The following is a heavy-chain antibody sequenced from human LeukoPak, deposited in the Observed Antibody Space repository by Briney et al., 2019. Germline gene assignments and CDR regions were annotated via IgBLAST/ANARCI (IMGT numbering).Heavy chain of an antibody. J-gene: IGHJ4*02. V-gene: IGHV3-30*03. Sequence: PGRSLRLSCAASGFTFSGYGMHWVRQAPGKGLEWVAVISYDGSNNYYADSVKGRFTIARDNSKNMLYLQMSSLRVEDTAVYYCTRGTSPGFYYFDYWGQGTLVTVSS. CDR2: ISYDGSNN. D-gene: IGHD1-1*01. CDR3: TRGTSPGFYYFDY. CDR1: GFTFSGYG.